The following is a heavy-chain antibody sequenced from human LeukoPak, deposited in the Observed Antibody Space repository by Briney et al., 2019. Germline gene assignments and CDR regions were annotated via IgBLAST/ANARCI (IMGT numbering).Heavy chain of an antibody. J-gene: IGHJ4*02. V-gene: IGHV3-7*03. Sequence: GGSLRLSCAASGFTFSSSAMSWVRQAPGKGLEWVANIKEDGSGKYYVDSVKGRFTISRDNAKNSLYVEMNSLRAEDTAVYYCARVEGNGWYENWGQGTLVTVSS. CDR3: ARVEGNGWYEN. CDR1: GFTFSSSA. D-gene: IGHD6-19*01. CDR2: IKEDGSGK.